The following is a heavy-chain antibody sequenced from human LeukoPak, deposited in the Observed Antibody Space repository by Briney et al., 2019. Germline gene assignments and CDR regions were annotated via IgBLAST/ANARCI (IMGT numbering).Heavy chain of an antibody. V-gene: IGHV1-46*01. Sequence: ASVKVSCKASGYTFTSYYMHWVRQAPGQGLEWIGIINPSGGSTSYAQKFQGRVTMTRDMSTSTVYMELSSLRSEDTAVYYCARSGYCSGGSCYNWFDPWGQGTLVTVSS. J-gene: IGHJ5*02. CDR2: INPSGGST. CDR1: GYTFTSYY. D-gene: IGHD2-15*01. CDR3: ARSGYCSGGSCYNWFDP.